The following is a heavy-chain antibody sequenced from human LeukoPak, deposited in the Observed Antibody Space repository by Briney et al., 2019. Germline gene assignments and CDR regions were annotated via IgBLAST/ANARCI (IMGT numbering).Heavy chain of an antibody. V-gene: IGHV4-39*01. CDR1: GGSISSSSYY. J-gene: IGHJ4*02. D-gene: IGHD6-13*01. Sequence: SETLSLTCTVSGGSISSSSYYWGWIRQPPGKGLEWIGSIYYSGSTYYNPSLKSRVTISVDTSKNQFSLKLSSVTAADTAVYYCARLSFDSSSSLDYWGQGTLVTVSS. CDR3: ARLSFDSSSSLDY. CDR2: IYYSGST.